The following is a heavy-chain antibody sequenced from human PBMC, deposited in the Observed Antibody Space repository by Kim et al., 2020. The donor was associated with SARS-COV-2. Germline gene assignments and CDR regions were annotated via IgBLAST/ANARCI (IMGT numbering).Heavy chain of an antibody. Sequence: SETLSLTCAVYGGSFSGYYWSWIRQPPGKGLEWIGEINHSGSTNYNPSLKSRVTISVDTSKNQFSLKLSSVTAADTAVYYCASLGYCTNGVCPPPLDYWGQGTLVTVSS. V-gene: IGHV4-34*01. CDR1: GGSFSGYY. CDR3: ASLGYCTNGVCPPPLDY. J-gene: IGHJ4*02. CDR2: INHSGST. D-gene: IGHD2-8*01.